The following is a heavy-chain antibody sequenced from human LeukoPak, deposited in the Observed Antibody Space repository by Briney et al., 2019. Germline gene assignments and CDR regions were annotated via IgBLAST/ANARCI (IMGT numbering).Heavy chain of an antibody. CDR1: GGSISSYY. CDR2: IYTSGST. J-gene: IGHJ5*02. V-gene: IGHV4-4*07. Sequence: PSETLSLTCTVSGGSISSYYWSWIRQPAGKGLEWIGRIYTSGSTNYNPSLKSRVTMSVDTSKNQFSLKLSSVTAADTAVYYCAREPYSSGWYSFWFDPWGQGTLVTVSS. CDR3: AREPYSSGWYSFWFDP. D-gene: IGHD6-19*01.